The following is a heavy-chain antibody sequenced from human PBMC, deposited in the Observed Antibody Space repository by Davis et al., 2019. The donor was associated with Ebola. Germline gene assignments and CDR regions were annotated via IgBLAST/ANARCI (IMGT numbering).Heavy chain of an antibody. CDR3: VKDTSSVWFDV. CDR1: GFAFGDYA. V-gene: IGHV3-9*01. CDR2: INWNSDSI. J-gene: IGHJ3*01. D-gene: IGHD6-19*01. Sequence: GGSLRLSCAGSGFAFGDYAMHWVRQAPGKGLEWVSGINWNSDSIVYADSVKGRFTISRDNSKNTVYLQINSLRAEDTAIYYCVKDTSSVWFDVWGQGTTVTVSS.